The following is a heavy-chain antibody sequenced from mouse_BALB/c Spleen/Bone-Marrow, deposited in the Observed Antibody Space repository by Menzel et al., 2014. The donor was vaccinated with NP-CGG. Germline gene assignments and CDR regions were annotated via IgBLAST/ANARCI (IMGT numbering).Heavy chain of an antibody. CDR1: GFTFSTYG. CDR2: INNNGGST. CDR3: ARDHVVGY. J-gene: IGHJ3*01. V-gene: IGHV5-6-3*01. Sequence: DVMLVESGGGLVQPGGSLKLSCAASGFTFSTYGMSWVRRTPDKRLELVASINNNGGSTYYPDSVKGRFTISRDNAKNTLYLQMSSLKSEDTAMYYCARDHVVGYWGQGTLVTVSA.